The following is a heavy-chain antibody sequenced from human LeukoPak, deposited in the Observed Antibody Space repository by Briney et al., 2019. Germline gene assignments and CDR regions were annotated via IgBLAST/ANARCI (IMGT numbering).Heavy chain of an antibody. V-gene: IGHV4-38-2*02. CDR1: GYSISSGYY. Sequence: PSETLSLTCAVSGYSISSGYYWGWIRQPPGKGLEWIGSIYHSGSTYYNPSLKSRVTISVDTSKNQFSLKLSSVTAADTAVYYCARDGVYYYYYGMDVWGKGTTVTVSS. CDR3: ARDGVYYYYYGMDV. CDR2: IYHSGST. D-gene: IGHD3-16*01. J-gene: IGHJ6*04.